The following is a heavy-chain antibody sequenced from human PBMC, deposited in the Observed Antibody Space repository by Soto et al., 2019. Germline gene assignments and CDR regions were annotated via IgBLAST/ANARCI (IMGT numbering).Heavy chain of an antibody. V-gene: IGHV1-69*06. CDR2: IIPIFGTA. Sequence: SVRVSCKASGGTFSSYAISWVRQAPGQGLEWMGGIIPIFGTANYAQKFQGRVTITADKSTSTAYMELSSLRSEDTAVYYCARESYDYVWGSYRLNWFDPRGQGTLVTVSS. CDR1: GGTFSSYA. J-gene: IGHJ5*02. CDR3: ARESYDYVWGSYRLNWFDP. D-gene: IGHD3-16*02.